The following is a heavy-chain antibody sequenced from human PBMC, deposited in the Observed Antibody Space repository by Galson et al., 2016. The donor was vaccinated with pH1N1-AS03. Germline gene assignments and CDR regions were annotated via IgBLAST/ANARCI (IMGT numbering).Heavy chain of an antibody. J-gene: IGHJ3*01. CDR1: GFTFSNYA. CDR2: ISGSGGST. Sequence: SLRLSCAASGFTFSNYAMTWVRQAPGKGLEWVSSISGSGGSTNSADSVRDRFSISRDNSKNTLFLQMSRLRADDTAVYYCAKKFYYDSSGHHLDVADVWGQGTAVTVSS. CDR3: AKKFYYDSSGHHLDVADV. D-gene: IGHD3-22*01. V-gene: IGHV3-23*01.